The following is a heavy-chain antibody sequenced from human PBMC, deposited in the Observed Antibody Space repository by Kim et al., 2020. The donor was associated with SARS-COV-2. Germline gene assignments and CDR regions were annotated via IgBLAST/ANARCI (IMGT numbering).Heavy chain of an antibody. D-gene: IGHD1-26*01. J-gene: IGHJ2*01. CDR3: ARDSGSYYRWYFDL. CDR2: ISYDGSNK. V-gene: IGHV3-30*04. Sequence: GGSLRLSCAASGFTFSSYAMHWVRQAPGKGLEWVAVISYDGSNKYYADSVKGRFTISRDNSKNTLYLQMNSLRAEDTAVYYCARDSGSYYRWYFDLWGRGTLVTVSS. CDR1: GFTFSSYA.